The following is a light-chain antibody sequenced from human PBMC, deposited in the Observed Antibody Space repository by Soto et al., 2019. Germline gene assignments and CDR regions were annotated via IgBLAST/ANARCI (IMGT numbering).Light chain of an antibody. CDR2: GAS. CDR1: QRVNSN. CDR3: QQYSNWRWT. J-gene: IGKJ1*01. Sequence: EIVRTQSPATLSVSPGERATLSCRASQRVNSNLAWYQQKPGQAPRLLIYGASTRATGIPARFSGSGSGTEFSLTISSLQSEDFAVYYCQQYSNWRWTFGQGTKVEIK. V-gene: IGKV3-15*01.